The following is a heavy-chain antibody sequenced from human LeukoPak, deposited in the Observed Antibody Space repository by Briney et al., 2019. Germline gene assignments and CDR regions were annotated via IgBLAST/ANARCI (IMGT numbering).Heavy chain of an antibody. Sequence: GASVKVSCKASGYTFTGYYMHWVRQAPGQGLEWMGIINPSGGSTSYAQKFQGRVTMTRDMSTSTVYMELSSLRSEDTAVYYCAIIPTLEYYFDYWGQGTLVTVSS. CDR2: INPSGGST. CDR1: GYTFTGYY. V-gene: IGHV1-46*01. J-gene: IGHJ4*02. CDR3: AIIPTLEYYFDY. D-gene: IGHD2-2*02.